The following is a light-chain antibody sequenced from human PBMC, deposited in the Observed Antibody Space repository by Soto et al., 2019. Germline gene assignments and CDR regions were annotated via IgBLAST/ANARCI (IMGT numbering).Light chain of an antibody. V-gene: IGKV1-39*01. CDR3: QQSYSTPMWT. Sequence: DITLTQSPSSLSASVGDRVTITCRASQSISTYLNWYQQKPGEAPKVLIYAADSLQSGVPSRFSGSGSGTEFTLTIRSLQPEDFATYYCQQSYSTPMWTFGQGTKVEIQ. CDR1: QSISTY. J-gene: IGKJ1*01. CDR2: AAD.